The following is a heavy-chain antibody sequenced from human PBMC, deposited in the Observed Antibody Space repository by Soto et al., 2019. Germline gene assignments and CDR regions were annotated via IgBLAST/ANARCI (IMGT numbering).Heavy chain of an antibody. CDR2: IIPIFGTA. D-gene: IGHD3-10*01. V-gene: IGHV1-69*06. J-gene: IGHJ3*02. CDR3: AKDLGKGGRWFGELFPVHDAFDI. Sequence: SVKVSCKASGGTFSSYAISWVRQAPGQGLEWMGGIIPIFGTANYAQKFQGRVTITADKSTSTAYMELSSLRAEDTAVYYCAKDLGKGGRWFGELFPVHDAFDIWGQGTMVTVSS. CDR1: GGTFSSYA.